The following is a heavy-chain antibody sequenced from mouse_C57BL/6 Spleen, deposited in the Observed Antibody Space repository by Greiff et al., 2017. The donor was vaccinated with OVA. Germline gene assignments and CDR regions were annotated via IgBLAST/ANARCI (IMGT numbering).Heavy chain of an antibody. CDR2: IDPSDSYT. CDR1: GYTFTSYW. CDR3: ASRHYDYDGGSWFAY. D-gene: IGHD2-4*01. J-gene: IGHJ3*01. V-gene: IGHV1-50*01. Sequence: QVQLQQPGAELVKPGASVKLSCKASGYTFTSYWMQWVNQRPGQGLEWIGEIDPSDSYTNYHQKFKGKATLTVDTSSSTAYMQLSSLTSEDSAVYYCASRHYDYDGGSWFAYWGQGTLVTVSA.